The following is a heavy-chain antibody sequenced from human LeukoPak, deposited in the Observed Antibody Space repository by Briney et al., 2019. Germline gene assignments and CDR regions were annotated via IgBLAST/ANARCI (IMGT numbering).Heavy chain of an antibody. Sequence: PGGSLRLSCAASGFPFSNPYMNWGRQAPGKGLEWASVIYSGGGTHYTDSVKGRFTISRDNSKNTLFLQLNNLRAEDTALYYCARAQVVGASDYFDYWGQGTPVTVAS. CDR2: IYSGGGT. CDR1: GFPFSNPY. J-gene: IGHJ4*02. D-gene: IGHD1-26*01. V-gene: IGHV3-53*01. CDR3: ARAQVVGASDYFDY.